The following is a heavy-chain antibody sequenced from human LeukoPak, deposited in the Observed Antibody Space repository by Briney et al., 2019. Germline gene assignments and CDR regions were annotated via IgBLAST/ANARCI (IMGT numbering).Heavy chain of an antibody. J-gene: IGHJ4*02. V-gene: IGHV4-59*01. D-gene: IGHD6-25*01. CDR2: IYHTGST. Sequence: SETLSLTRTVSGGSISSYYWSWIRQPPGKGLEWIANIYHTGSTNYNPSLSSRVTISIDTVKNQFSLKLTSVTAADTAVYYCARRGRNSSGWQDYLWGQGTLVTVSS. CDR1: GGSISSYY. CDR3: ARRGRNSSGWQDYL.